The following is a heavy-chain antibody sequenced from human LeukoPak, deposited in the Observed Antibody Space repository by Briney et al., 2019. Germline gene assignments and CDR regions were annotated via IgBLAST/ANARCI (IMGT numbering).Heavy chain of an antibody. CDR3: ARLRGVRAPFDP. CDR2: IYPGDSDT. Sequence: GESLHTSGKASGYSFTSYWIGWVRQLHGKGLEWMGIIYPGDSDTRYSPSFQGQVTISADKSISTAYLQWSSLKASDTAMYYCARLRGVRAPFDPWGQGTLVTVSS. D-gene: IGHD3-10*01. CDR1: GYSFTSYW. J-gene: IGHJ5*02. V-gene: IGHV5-51*01.